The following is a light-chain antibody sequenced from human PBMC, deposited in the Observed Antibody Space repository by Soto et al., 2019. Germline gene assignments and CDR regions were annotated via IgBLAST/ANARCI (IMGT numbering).Light chain of an antibody. CDR2: YDS. Sequence: SYELTQPPSVSVAPGKTARITCGGNNIGSKSVNWYQQKPGQAPVLVIYYDSDRPSGIPERFSGSNSGNTATLTISRVEAGDEADYYCQVWDSSSDPRGVFGTGTQLTVL. CDR1: NIGSKS. V-gene: IGLV3-21*04. J-gene: IGLJ1*01. CDR3: QVWDSSSDPRGV.